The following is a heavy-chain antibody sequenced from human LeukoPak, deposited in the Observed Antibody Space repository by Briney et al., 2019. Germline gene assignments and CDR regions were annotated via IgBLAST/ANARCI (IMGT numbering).Heavy chain of an antibody. V-gene: IGHV4-4*09. J-gene: IGHJ4*02. D-gene: IGHD3-3*01. CDR1: GGSISSYY. Sequence: SETLSLTRTVSGGSISSYYWSWIRQPPGKGLEWIGYIYTSGSTNYNPSLKSRVTISVDTSKNQFSLKLSSVTAADTAVYYWARQRAKEYYDFWSGCGDFYFDFWGQGTLVTVSS. CDR2: IYTSGST. CDR3: ARQRAKEYYDFWSGCGDFYFDF.